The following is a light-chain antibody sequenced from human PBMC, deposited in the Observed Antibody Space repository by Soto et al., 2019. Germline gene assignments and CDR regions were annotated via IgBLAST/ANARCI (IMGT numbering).Light chain of an antibody. CDR1: QSVSSSY. CDR2: GAS. CDR3: QQYGSSPTWT. J-gene: IGKJ1*01. V-gene: IGKV3-20*01. Sequence: EIVLTQSPGTLSLSPGERATLSCRASQSVSSSYLAWYQQKPGQAPRLLIYGASSRATGIPDRFSGSGSGTDFTLTSSRLEPDDFAVYYCQQYGSSPTWTFGQGTKVEIK.